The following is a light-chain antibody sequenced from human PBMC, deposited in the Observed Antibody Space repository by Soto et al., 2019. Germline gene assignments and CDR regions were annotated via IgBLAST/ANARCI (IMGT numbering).Light chain of an antibody. J-gene: IGKJ2*01. CDR2: DAS. CDR3: QQRGDWPLYT. V-gene: IGKV3-11*01. CDR1: QSVSYN. Sequence: EIVLTQSPATLSLSPGERATLSCRTSQSVSYNLAWYQQKPGQAPRLLIYDASNRATGVPARFSGRGSGTDFTLTICSLEPDDFAVYYCQQRGDWPLYTFGQGSKREFK.